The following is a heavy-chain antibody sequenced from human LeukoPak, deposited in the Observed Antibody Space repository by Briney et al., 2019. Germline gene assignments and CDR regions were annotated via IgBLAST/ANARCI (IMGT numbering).Heavy chain of an antibody. CDR1: GFTFSSYS. CDR2: ISSSSSYI. CDR3: ARSRAHRYCSSTGCYSIMVDYYYMDV. D-gene: IGHD2-2*01. J-gene: IGHJ6*03. Sequence: GGSLRLSCAASGFTFSSYSLNWVRQAPGKGLEWVSSISSSSSYIYYADSVKGRFTISRDNAKNSLYLQMNSLRAEDTAVYYCARSRAHRYCSSTGCYSIMVDYYYMDVWGKGTTVTVSS. V-gene: IGHV3-21*01.